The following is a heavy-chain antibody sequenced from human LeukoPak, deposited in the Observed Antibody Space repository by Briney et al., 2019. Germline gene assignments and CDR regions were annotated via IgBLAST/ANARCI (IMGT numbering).Heavy chain of an antibody. CDR1: GGSISSYY. Sequence: PSETLSLTCTVSGGSISSYYWSWIRQPPGKGLEWIGYIYTCGSTNYNPSLKSRVTISVDTSKNQFSLKLSSVTAADTAVYYCARLVGGYPYYYYYMDVWGKGTTVTVSS. CDR3: ARLVGGYPYYYYYMDV. CDR2: IYTCGST. V-gene: IGHV4-4*09. D-gene: IGHD5-12*01. J-gene: IGHJ6*03.